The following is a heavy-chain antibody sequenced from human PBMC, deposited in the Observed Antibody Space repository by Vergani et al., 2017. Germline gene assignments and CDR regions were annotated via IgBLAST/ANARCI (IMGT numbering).Heavy chain of an antibody. V-gene: IGHV4-31*03. CDR3: ARGPPDTYYYDSSGLSPVSGWYFDL. Sequence: QVQLQESGPGLVKPSQTLSLTCTVSGGSISSGGYYWSWIRQHPGKGLEWIGYIYYSGSTYYNPSLKSRVTISVDTSNNQFSLKLSSVTAADTAVYYCARGPPDTYYYDSSGLSPVSGWYFDLWGRGTLVTVSS. CDR2: IYYSGST. J-gene: IGHJ2*01. D-gene: IGHD3-22*01. CDR1: GGSISSGGYY.